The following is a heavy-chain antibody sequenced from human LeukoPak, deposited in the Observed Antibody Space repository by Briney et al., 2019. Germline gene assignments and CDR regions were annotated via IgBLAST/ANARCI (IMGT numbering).Heavy chain of an antibody. J-gene: IGHJ4*02. Sequence: PGGSLRLSCAASGFTFSRYSMNWVRQAPGKGLEWVSTISSSSSSIYYADSVKGRFTISRDNAKNSLYLQMNSLRAEDTAVYYCARDLDSSSWAFGGQGTLVTVSS. CDR1: GFTFSRYS. D-gene: IGHD6-13*01. CDR3: ARDLDSSSWAF. V-gene: IGHV3-21*01. CDR2: ISSSSSSI.